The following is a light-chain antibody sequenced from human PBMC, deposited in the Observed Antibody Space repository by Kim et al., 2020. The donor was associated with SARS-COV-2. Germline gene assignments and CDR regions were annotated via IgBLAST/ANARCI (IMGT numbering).Light chain of an antibody. CDR3: QVLDRGSDHVI. V-gene: IGLV3-21*04. CDR1: NIETKS. J-gene: IGLJ2*01. CDR2: YDK. Sequence: SYELTQPPSVSVAPGKTAMIICGGDNIETKSVQWYQQKPGQAPVLVIYYDKDRPSAIPERFSGSNSGNTATLTITRVEAGDEADYFCQVLDRGSDHVIFG.